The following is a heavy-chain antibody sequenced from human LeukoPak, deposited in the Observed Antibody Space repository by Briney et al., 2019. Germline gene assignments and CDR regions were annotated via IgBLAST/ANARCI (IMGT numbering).Heavy chain of an antibody. CDR3: ARIGTRLGYCSGGSCYSSDY. CDR1: GYTFTGYY. Sequence: ASVKVSCKASGYTFTGYYMHWVRQAPGQGLEWMGWINPNSGGTNYAQKLQGRVTMTTDTSTSTAYMELRSLRSDDTAVYYCARIGTRLGYCSGGSCYSSDYWGQGTLVTVSS. CDR2: INPNSGGT. D-gene: IGHD2-15*01. V-gene: IGHV1-2*02. J-gene: IGHJ4*02.